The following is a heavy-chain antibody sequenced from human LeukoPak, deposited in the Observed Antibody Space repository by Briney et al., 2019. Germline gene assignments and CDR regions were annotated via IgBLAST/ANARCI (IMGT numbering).Heavy chain of an antibody. CDR3: ARGRKGYCSNGVCSSLWDY. Sequence: PSQTLSLTCTVSGGSISSGSYYWSWIRQPAGKGLEWIGRIYTSGSTNYNPSLKSRVTISVDTSKNQFSLKLSSVTAADTAVYYCARGRKGYCSNGVCSSLWDYWGQGTLVTVSS. V-gene: IGHV4-61*02. J-gene: IGHJ4*02. CDR2: IYTSGST. D-gene: IGHD2-8*01. CDR1: GGSISSGSYY.